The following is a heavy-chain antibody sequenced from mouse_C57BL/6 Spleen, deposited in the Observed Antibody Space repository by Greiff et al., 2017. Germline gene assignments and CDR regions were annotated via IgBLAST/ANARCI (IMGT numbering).Heavy chain of an antibody. D-gene: IGHD6-1*01. CDR1: GFSLTSYG. V-gene: IGHV2-2*01. J-gene: IGHJ3*01. Sequence: QVQLKQSGPGLVQPSQSLSITCTVSGFSLTSYGVHWVRQSPGKGLEWLGVIWSGGSTGYNAAFISRLSISKDNSIRQVFFKMNSPQADDTAIYYCARMCLEAYWGQGTLVTVSA. CDR3: ARMCLEAY. CDR2: IWSGGST.